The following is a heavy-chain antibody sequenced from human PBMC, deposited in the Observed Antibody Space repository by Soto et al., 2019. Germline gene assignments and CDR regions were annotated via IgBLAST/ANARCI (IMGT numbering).Heavy chain of an antibody. Sequence: ITLKESGPTLVKPPQTPPLTFTFSGFSLTTRGVGVGWVRQPPGKGLECLALIYWDDDKRYIPSLQSRLSITKDTSKNQVVLTMTNVDPVDTATYYCAHIPNYYQYDWFDPWGQGTLVSVSS. J-gene: IGHJ5*02. CDR2: IYWDDDK. D-gene: IGHD3-16*01. V-gene: IGHV2-5*02. CDR1: GFSLTTRGVG. CDR3: AHIPNYYQYDWFDP.